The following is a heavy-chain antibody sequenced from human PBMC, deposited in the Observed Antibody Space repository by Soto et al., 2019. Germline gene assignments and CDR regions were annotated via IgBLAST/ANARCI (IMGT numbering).Heavy chain of an antibody. J-gene: IGHJ4*02. CDR2: ISYDGSNK. D-gene: IGHD6-13*01. V-gene: IGHV3-30-3*01. CDR1: GFTFSSYA. Sequence: QVQLVESGGGVVQPGRSLRLSCAASGFTFSSYAMHWVRQAPGKGLEWVAVISYDGSNKYYADSVKGRFTISRDNSKNTLYLQMNSLRAEDTAVYYCARGTLFSSSWYAGDYWGQGTLVTVSS. CDR3: ARGTLFSSSWYAGDY.